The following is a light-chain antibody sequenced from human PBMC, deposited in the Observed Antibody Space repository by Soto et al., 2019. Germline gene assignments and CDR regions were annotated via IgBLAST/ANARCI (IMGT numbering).Light chain of an antibody. CDR1: QGIKDY. CDR3: LQYDGWPLT. J-gene: IGKJ5*01. Sequence: EIVMTQSPATLAVSPGERATLSCRASQGIKDYVAWFQQKPGQAPRLLIYGASTRATGIPARFSGDGSGTEFTLTIDSLQSEDFVVYYCLQYDGWPLTFGQGTKLDIK. V-gene: IGKV3-15*01. CDR2: GAS.